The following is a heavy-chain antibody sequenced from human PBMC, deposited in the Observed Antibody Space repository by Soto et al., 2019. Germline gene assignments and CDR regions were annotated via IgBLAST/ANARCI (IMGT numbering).Heavy chain of an antibody. V-gene: IGHV4-30-2*01. J-gene: IGHJ4*02. Sequence: SETLSLTCAVSGGSISSGGYSWSWIRQPPGKGLEWIGYIYHSGSTYYNPSLKSRVTISVDRSKNQFSLKLSSVTAADTAVYYCARGPPITYWGQGTLVTVSS. CDR2: IYHSGST. CDR1: GGSISSGGYS. D-gene: IGHD3-3*01. CDR3: ARGPPITY.